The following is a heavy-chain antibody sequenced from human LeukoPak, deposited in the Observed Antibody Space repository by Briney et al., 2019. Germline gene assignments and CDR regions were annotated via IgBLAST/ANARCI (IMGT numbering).Heavy chain of an antibody. CDR3: ARDSPPDI. CDR1: GFTFSTYS. J-gene: IGHJ3*02. CDR2: ISSSSSTI. Sequence: PGGSLRLSCAASGFTFSTYSMNWVRQAPGKGLEWVSYISSSSSTIYYADSVKGRFTISRDNAKNSLYLRMNSLRAEETAVYYCARDSPPDIWGQGTMVTVSS. V-gene: IGHV3-48*01.